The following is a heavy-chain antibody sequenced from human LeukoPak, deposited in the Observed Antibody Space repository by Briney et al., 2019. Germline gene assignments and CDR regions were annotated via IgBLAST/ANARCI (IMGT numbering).Heavy chain of an antibody. J-gene: IGHJ4*02. CDR3: ARGRLRFPFDY. Sequence: SETLSLTCAVYGGSFSGYYWSWIRQPPGKGLEWIGEINHSGSTNYNPSLKSRVTISVDTSKNQLSLKLSSVTAADTAVYYCARGRLRFPFDYWGQGTLVTVSS. D-gene: IGHD4-17*01. V-gene: IGHV4-34*01. CDR1: GGSFSGYY. CDR2: INHSGST.